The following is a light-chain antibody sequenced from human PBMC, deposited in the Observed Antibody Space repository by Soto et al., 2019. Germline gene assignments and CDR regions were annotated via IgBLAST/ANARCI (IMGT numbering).Light chain of an antibody. CDR3: QQYHTSPIT. CDR2: DAS. J-gene: IGKJ5*01. Sequence: DIQMTQSPSSLSASVGDRVTVTCQASQDIKNYLNWYQQKSGKAPKLLIYDASDLETGVPSRFSGSGSGTDFTLTISRLEPEDFAVYYCQQYHTSPITFGQGTRLDIK. CDR1: QDIKNY. V-gene: IGKV1-33*01.